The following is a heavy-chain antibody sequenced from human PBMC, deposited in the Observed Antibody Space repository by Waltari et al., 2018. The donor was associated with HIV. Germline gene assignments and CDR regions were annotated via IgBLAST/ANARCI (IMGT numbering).Heavy chain of an antibody. V-gene: IGHV3-7*01. Sequence: EVQLVESGGGLVQPGGSLRLSCAASGFTFSSYWMSWVRQAPGKGMEWVANIKQDGSEKYYGDSVKGRFTSSRDNAKNSLYLQMNSLRAEDTAVYYCARDPQSGLNWFDPWGQGTLVTVSS. CDR1: GFTFSSYW. CDR2: IKQDGSEK. J-gene: IGHJ5*02. CDR3: ARDPQSGLNWFDP. D-gene: IGHD5-12*01.